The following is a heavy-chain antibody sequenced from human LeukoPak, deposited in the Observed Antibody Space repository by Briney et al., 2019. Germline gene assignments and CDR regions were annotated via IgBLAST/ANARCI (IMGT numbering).Heavy chain of an antibody. CDR2: INHSGST. V-gene: IGHV4-34*01. D-gene: IGHD3-22*01. J-gene: IGHJ4*02. Sequence: PPETLSLTCAVYGGSFSGYYWSWIRQPPGKGLEWIGEINHSGSTNYNPSLKSRVTISVDTSKNQFSLKLSSVTAADTAVYYCARDRYYYDSSGYYPFDYWGQGTLVTVSS. CDR1: GGSFSGYY. CDR3: ARDRYYYDSSGYYPFDY.